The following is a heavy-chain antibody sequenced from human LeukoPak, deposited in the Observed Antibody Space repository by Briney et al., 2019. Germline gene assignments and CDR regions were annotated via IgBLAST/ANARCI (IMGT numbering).Heavy chain of an antibody. D-gene: IGHD3-22*01. Sequence: SETLSLTCTVSGGSISSYYWSWIRQPPGKGLEWIGYIYYSGSTNYNPSLKSRVTISVDTSKNQFSLKLSSVTAADTAVYYCARDWHYYDSSGYYGGYWFDPWGQGTLVTVSS. J-gene: IGHJ5*02. CDR3: ARDWHYYDSSGYYGGYWFDP. V-gene: IGHV4-59*01. CDR2: IYYSGST. CDR1: GGSISSYY.